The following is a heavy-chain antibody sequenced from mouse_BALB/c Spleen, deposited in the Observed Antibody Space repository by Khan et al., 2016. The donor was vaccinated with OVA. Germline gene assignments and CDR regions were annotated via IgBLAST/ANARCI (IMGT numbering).Heavy chain of an antibody. CDR3: ACGGSAYYRNDYGAMEY. CDR2: INTHSGVP. Sequence: QIQLVQSGPELKKPGETVRISCKASGYTFTTAGMQWVQKMPGKGLKWIGWINTHSGVPKYAEDFKGRFAFSLETSASTAYLQITNLTNEDTATYFCACGGSAYYRNDYGAMEYWGQGTSVTVSS. V-gene: IGHV9-4*02. J-gene: IGHJ4*01. D-gene: IGHD2-14*01. CDR1: GYTFTTAG.